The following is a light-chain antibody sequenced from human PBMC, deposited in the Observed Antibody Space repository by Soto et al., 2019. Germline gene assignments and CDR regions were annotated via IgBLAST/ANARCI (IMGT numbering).Light chain of an antibody. CDR1: QSVSSSY. J-gene: IGKJ1*01. CDR2: GAS. V-gene: IGKV3-20*01. CDR3: QQYGSSPWT. Sequence: EIVLTQSPGTLSLSPGERATLSCRASQSVSSSYLAWYQQKPGQAPRPPIYGASSRATGIPDRFSGSGSGTDFTLTISRLEPEDFAVYYCQQYGSSPWTFGQGTKVDIK.